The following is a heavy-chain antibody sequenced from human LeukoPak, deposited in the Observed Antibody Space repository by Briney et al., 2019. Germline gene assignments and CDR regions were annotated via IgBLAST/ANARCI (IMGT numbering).Heavy chain of an antibody. CDR3: ARGYPRRLPFDI. CDR2: IKQDGSEK. CDR1: GFTFSSYG. Sequence: GGSLRLSCAASGFTFSSYGMHWVRQAPGKGLEWVANIKQDGSEKYYVDSVKGRFTISRDNAKNSLYLQMNSLRAEDTAVYYCARGYPRRLPFDIWGQGTMVTVSS. V-gene: IGHV3-7*01. J-gene: IGHJ3*02. D-gene: IGHD5-18*01.